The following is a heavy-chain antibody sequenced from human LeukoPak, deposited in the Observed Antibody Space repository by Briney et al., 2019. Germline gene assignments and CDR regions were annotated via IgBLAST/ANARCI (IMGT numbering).Heavy chain of an antibody. Sequence: ASVKVSCKASGYTFTSYYMHWVRQPPAQGLEWMGIINPSGGSTSYAQKFQGRVTMTRDTSTTTVYMELSGLRSEDTAVYYCARAYCGGDCYSLYFQHWGQGTLVTVSS. CDR3: ARAYCGGDCYSLYFQH. CDR1: GYTFTSYY. CDR2: INPSGGST. D-gene: IGHD2-21*02. J-gene: IGHJ1*01. V-gene: IGHV1-46*01.